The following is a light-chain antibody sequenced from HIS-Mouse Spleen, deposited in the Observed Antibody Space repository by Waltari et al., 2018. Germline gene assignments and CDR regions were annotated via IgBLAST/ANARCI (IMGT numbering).Light chain of an antibody. CDR1: SSAVGGYNY. J-gene: IGLJ1*01. Sequence: QPRSVSGSPGQSVTISCTGTSSAVGGYNYVSWYQQHPGKAHKLMIYDVSKRPSGVHELFSGSKPGNTAPLTISGPQAEADADYYCCSYAGSYTGVFGTGTKVTVL. CDR2: DVS. CDR3: CSYAGSYTGV. V-gene: IGLV2-11*01.